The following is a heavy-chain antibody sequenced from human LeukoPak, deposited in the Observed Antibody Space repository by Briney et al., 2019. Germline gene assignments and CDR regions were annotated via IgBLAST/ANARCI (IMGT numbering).Heavy chain of an antibody. CDR2: ISSDGSNN. D-gene: IGHD6-13*01. J-gene: IGHJ4*02. Sequence: PGGSLRLSCAASGFTFNSDNMHWVRQAPGKGLEWVAVISSDGSNNCYADFVKGRFTISRDNSRNTLYLQMNSLIAEDTAVYYCAKDRSSTWSFDYWGQGTLVTVSS. V-gene: IGHV3-30*18. CDR1: GFTFNSDN. CDR3: AKDRSSTWSFDY.